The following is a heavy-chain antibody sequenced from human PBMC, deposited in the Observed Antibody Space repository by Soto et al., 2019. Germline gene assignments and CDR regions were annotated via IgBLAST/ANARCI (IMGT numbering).Heavy chain of an antibody. CDR1: GFAFNSYA. CDR3: ARGRIAPAYFQF. Sequence: EVQLLESGGGLVQPGGSLRLSCVASGFAFNSYALTWVRQAPGKGLEWVSSISGGGGAAFYADSVRDRFSISKDKSTNTLYLQMNSLRVEDTALYFWARGRIAPAYFQFWGPGTPVSVSS. D-gene: IGHD6-13*01. J-gene: IGHJ1*01. CDR2: ISGGGGAA. V-gene: IGHV3-23*01.